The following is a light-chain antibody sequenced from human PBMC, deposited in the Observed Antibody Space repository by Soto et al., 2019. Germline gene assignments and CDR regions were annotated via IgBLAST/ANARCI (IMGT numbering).Light chain of an antibody. Sequence: DIQLTQSPSFLSASVGDRVTITCRASQGISSYLAWYQQKPGKAPNLLIYTASTLQSGVPSRFSGSGSGTEFTLTSSGLQPEDLATYYCQRLNSYPHSFGGGPLMEIK. CDR1: QGISSY. CDR3: QRLNSYPHS. J-gene: IGKJ4*01. CDR2: TAS. V-gene: IGKV1-9*01.